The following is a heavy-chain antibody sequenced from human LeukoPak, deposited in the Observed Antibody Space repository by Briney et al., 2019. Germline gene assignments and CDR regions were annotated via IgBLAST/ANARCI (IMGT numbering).Heavy chain of an antibody. CDR1: GGSISSSNW. D-gene: IGHD5-24*01. Sequence: PSGTLPLTCAVSGGSISSSNWWSWVRQPPGKGLEWIGEIYHSGSTNYNPSLKSRVTISVDKPKNQFSLKLSSVTAADTAVYYCARDLGDGYNHYFDYWGQGTLVTVSS. J-gene: IGHJ4*02. V-gene: IGHV4-4*02. CDR2: IYHSGST. CDR3: ARDLGDGYNHYFDY.